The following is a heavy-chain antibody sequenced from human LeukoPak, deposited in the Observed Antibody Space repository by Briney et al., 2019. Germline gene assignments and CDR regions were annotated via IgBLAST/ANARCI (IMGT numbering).Heavy chain of an antibody. V-gene: IGHV4-38-2*01. Sequence: SSETLSLTCAVSGYSISSGYYWGWIRQPPGKGLVWIGSIYHSGSTYYNPSLKSRVTISVDTSKNQFSLKLSSVTAADTAVYYCARPDYGGNGYDYWGQGTLVTVSS. J-gene: IGHJ4*02. CDR3: ARPDYGGNGYDY. D-gene: IGHD4-23*01. CDR2: IYHSGST. CDR1: GYSISSGYY.